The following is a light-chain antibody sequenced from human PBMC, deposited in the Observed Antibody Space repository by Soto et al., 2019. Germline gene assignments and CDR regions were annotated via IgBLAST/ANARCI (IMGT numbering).Light chain of an antibody. CDR3: QSAASSGPYVVV. V-gene: IGLV3-25*02. CDR1: GLPKQF. J-gene: IGLJ2*01. CDR2: KDS. Sequence: SYELTQPPSVSVSPGQTARITCSGAGLPKQFAYGYQQKSGQAPVLLISKDSDRPSGLPERFSGSSSGTTVTLTISGVQAEDEADYYCQSAASSGPYVVVFGGGTKVTVL.